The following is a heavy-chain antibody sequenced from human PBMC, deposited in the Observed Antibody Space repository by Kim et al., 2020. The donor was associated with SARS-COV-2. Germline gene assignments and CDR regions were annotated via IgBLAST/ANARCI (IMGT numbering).Heavy chain of an antibody. J-gene: IGHJ4*02. Sequence: GGSLRLSCAPSGFTFSSYAMSWVRQAPGKGLEWVSSFSARGGRTYYADSVKGRFTISRDNSKSALYLQMNSLRAEDTAVYHCAKVANFYDSSGYSEPYFDYWGQGTLVTVSS. D-gene: IGHD3-22*01. CDR2: FSARGGRT. CDR1: GFTFSSYA. CDR3: AKVANFYDSSGYSEPYFDY. V-gene: IGHV3-23*01.